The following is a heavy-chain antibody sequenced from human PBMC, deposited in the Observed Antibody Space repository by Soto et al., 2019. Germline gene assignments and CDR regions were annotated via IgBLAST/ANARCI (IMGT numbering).Heavy chain of an antibody. CDR2: MNPNSGNT. J-gene: IGHJ4*02. V-gene: IGHV1-8*01. Sequence: ASVKVSCKASGYTFTSYDINWVRQATGQGLEWMGWMNPNSGNTGYAQKFQGRVTMTRNTSVSTAYMELSSLRSEDTAVYYCARGKAARPVLWFGDGGSYYFDYWGQGTLVTVSS. CDR1: GYTFTSYD. CDR3: ARGKAARPVLWFGDGGSYYFDY. D-gene: IGHD3-10*01.